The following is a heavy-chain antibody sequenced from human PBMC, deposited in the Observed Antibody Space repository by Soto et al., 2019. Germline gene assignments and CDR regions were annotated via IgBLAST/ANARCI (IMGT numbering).Heavy chain of an antibody. Sequence: ASVKVSCKASGYSFTTYAMHWVRQAPGQRLEWMGWINAGTGIAKYSQKFQDRVSISRDTSANTAYMELTSLRSDDTAVYYCARVQNYDILTGSSHRIDVWGQGTTVTVSS. J-gene: IGHJ6*02. V-gene: IGHV1-3*01. CDR3: ARVQNYDILTGSSHRIDV. D-gene: IGHD3-9*01. CDR1: GYSFTTYA. CDR2: INAGTGIA.